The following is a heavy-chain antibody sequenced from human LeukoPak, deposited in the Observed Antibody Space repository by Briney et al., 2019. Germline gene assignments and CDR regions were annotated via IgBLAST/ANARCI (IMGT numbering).Heavy chain of an antibody. V-gene: IGHV4-39*01. D-gene: IGHD6-13*01. J-gene: IGHJ3*02. CDR2: IYYSGST. Sequence: SETLSLTCTVSGGSISSSSYYWGWIRQPPGKGLERIGSIYYSGSTYYNPSLKSRVTISVDTSKNQFSLKLSSVTAAGTAVYYCERRAAAVIDAFDIWGQGTMVTVSS. CDR1: GGSISSSSYY. CDR3: ERRAAAVIDAFDI.